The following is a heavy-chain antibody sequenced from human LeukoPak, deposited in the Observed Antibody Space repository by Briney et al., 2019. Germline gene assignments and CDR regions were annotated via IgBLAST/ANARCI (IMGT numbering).Heavy chain of an antibody. Sequence: GGSLRLSCAASGFTFSSYGMNWVRQAPGKGLEWVLGIGPSGAKTYYADSVKGRFTISRDNSKNTLYLQMNSLRAEDTAVYYCAKPPFPGIAASNFDYWGQGTLVTVSS. V-gene: IGHV3-23*01. D-gene: IGHD6-13*01. J-gene: IGHJ4*02. CDR2: IGPSGAKT. CDR1: GFTFSSYG. CDR3: AKPPFPGIAASNFDY.